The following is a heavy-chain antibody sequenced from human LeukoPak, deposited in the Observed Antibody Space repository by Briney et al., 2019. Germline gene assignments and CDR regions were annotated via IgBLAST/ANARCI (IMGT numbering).Heavy chain of an antibody. CDR2: IYYSGST. D-gene: IGHD2-8*01. CDR3: ARGPLVGYCTNGVCYTIDY. CDR1: GGSISSSSYY. V-gene: IGHV4-39*07. J-gene: IGHJ4*02. Sequence: SETLSLTCTVSGGSISSSSYYWGWIRQPPGKGLEWIGSIYYSGSTYYNPSLKGRVTISVDTSKNQFSLKLSSVTAADTAVYYCARGPLVGYCTNGVCYTIDYWGQGTLVTVSS.